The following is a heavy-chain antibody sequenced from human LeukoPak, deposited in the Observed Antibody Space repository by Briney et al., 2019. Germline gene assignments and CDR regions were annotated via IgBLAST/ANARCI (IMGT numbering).Heavy chain of an antibody. D-gene: IGHD3-22*01. J-gene: IGHJ3*02. Sequence: GASVKVSCKASGYTFTSYAMNWVRQAPGQGLEWMGWINPKSGGTNYAQKFQGRVTMTTDTPTSTAYMELRSLRSDDTAVYYCARDTPIYYGGSGYSSGFPFDIWGQGTLVTVSS. V-gene: IGHV1-2*02. CDR1: GYTFTSYA. CDR2: INPKSGGT. CDR3: ARDTPIYYGGSGYSSGFPFDI.